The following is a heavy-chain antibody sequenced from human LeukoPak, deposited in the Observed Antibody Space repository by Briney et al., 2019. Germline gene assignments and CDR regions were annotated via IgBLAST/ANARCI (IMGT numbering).Heavy chain of an antibody. CDR1: GFNFDNFD. V-gene: IGHV3-20*04. CDR3: ARDLGYINSL. Sequence: GGSLRLSCTASGFNFDNFDMSWLRLAPGRGLECVSAIAWYGGRTGYADSVKGRFTISRDNARNSLYLQMDSLRAEDTALYYCARDLGYINSLWGQGTLVTVSS. CDR2: IAWYGGRT. J-gene: IGHJ4*02. D-gene: IGHD5-24*01.